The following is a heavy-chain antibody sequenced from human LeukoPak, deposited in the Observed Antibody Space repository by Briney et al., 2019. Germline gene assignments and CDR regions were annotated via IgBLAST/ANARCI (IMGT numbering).Heavy chain of an antibody. CDR1: GGSISSGSYY. V-gene: IGHV4-61*02. D-gene: IGHD6-19*01. Sequence: PSETLSLTCTVSGGSISSGSYYWSWIRQPAGKGLEWIGRIYTSGSTNYNPSLKSRVTISVDTSKNHFSLKLSSVTAADTAVYYCAGHGSGWYSFDYWGQGTLVTVSS. CDR2: IYTSGST. CDR3: AGHGSGWYSFDY. J-gene: IGHJ4*02.